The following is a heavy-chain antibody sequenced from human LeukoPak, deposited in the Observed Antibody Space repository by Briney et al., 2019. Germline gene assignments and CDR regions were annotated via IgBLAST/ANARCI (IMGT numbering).Heavy chain of an antibody. V-gene: IGHV3-20*04. CDR1: GFTFDDYG. CDR3: ARAGVGAVTAMELGY. CDR2: INWNGGST. Sequence: PGGSLRLSCAASGFTFDDYGMSWVRQAPGKGLEWVSGINWNGGSTGYADSVKGRFTISRDNAKNSLYLQMNSLRAEDTALYYCARAGVGAVTAMELGYWGQGTLVTVSS. J-gene: IGHJ4*02. D-gene: IGHD5-18*01.